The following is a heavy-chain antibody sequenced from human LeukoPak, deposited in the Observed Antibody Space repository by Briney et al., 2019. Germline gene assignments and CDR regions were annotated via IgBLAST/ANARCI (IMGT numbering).Heavy chain of an antibody. V-gene: IGHV4-61*02. CDR1: GGSITSGSYY. CDR3: ATSASSGSNYFDP. D-gene: IGHD4/OR15-4a*01. Sequence: SETLSLTCTVSGGSITSGSYYWPWIRQPAGKGLEWVGRIHSSGSTNYNPSLNSRVTVSADTSNNQFSLKLSSVTAADTAIYYCATSASSGSNYFDPWGQGILVTVSS. CDR2: IHSSGST. J-gene: IGHJ5*02.